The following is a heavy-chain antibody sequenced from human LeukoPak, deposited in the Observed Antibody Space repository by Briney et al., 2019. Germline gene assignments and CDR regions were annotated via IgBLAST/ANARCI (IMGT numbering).Heavy chain of an antibody. J-gene: IGHJ4*02. CDR3: AEGGSETFDY. V-gene: IGHV3-30*18. D-gene: IGHD3-10*01. CDR2: ISYDGSNK. CDR1: GFTFSSYG. Sequence: PGGSLRLSCAAFGFTFSSYGMHWVRQAPGKGLEWVAVISYDGSNKYYADSVKGRFTISRDNSKNTLYLQMNSLRAEDTAVYYCAEGGSETFDYWGQGTLVTVSS.